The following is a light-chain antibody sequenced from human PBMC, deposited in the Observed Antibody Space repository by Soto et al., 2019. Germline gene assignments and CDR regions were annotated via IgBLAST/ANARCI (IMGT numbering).Light chain of an antibody. Sequence: EIVMTQSPATLSVSPGERAALSCRASQSVNNNLAWYQQKPGQAPKLLFFGASAMATGIPARFSGSGSATEFTLTISGLQSEDFAVYYCQPYNNWPLTFGGGTKVEIK. CDR2: GAS. J-gene: IGKJ4*01. CDR3: QPYNNWPLT. V-gene: IGKV3-15*01. CDR1: QSVNNN.